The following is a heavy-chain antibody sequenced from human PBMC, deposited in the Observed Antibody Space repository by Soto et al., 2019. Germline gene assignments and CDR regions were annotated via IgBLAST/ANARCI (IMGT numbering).Heavy chain of an antibody. D-gene: IGHD5-12*01. CDR1: GFTFSSYS. CDR2: ISSSSSYI. V-gene: IGHV3-21*01. Sequence: PGGSLRLSCAASGFTFSSYSMNWVRQAPGKGLEWVSSISSSSSYIYYADSVKGRFTISRDNAKNSLYLQMNSLRAEDTAVYYCAIGSGYSGYAYAALXYWSQGNLVTVSS. CDR3: AIGSGYSGYAYAALXY. J-gene: IGHJ4*02.